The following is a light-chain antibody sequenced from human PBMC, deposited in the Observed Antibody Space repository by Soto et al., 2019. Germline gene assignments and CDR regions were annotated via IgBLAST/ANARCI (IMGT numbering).Light chain of an antibody. CDR3: SSDTSSSTPV. CDR2: DVS. J-gene: IGLJ1*01. V-gene: IGLV2-14*01. CDR1: SSDVGGYKY. Sequence: QSALTQPASVSGSPGQSITISCTGTSSDVGGYKYVSWYQQHAAKAPQLMIYDVSNRPSGVSHLSSGSKSANTSSLTISGLHAEDEADYYCSSDTSSSTPVFGTGTKLTVL.